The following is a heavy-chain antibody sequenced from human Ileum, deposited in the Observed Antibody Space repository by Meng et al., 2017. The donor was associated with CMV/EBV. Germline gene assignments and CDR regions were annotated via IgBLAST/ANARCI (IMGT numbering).Heavy chain of an antibody. CDR3: ARGHYDSF. CDR1: GFSFSDFH. CDR2: ISRDNTYT. V-gene: IGHV3-11*06. J-gene: IGHJ4*02. D-gene: IGHD3-22*01. Sequence: QVSLVESGGDLVKLGGSLRLSCGASGFSFSDFHMNWIRQAPGKGPEWVSFISRDNTYTNYADSVKGRFTISRDNAKNLLFLQMNSLRVEDTALYYCARGHYDSFWGRGTLVTVSS.